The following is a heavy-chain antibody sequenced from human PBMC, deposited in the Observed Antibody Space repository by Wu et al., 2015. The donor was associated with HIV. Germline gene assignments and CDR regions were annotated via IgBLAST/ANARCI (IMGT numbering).Heavy chain of an antibody. CDR3: ARRPGKLVGAPSRYFDL. D-gene: IGHD1-26*01. J-gene: IGHJ2*01. V-gene: IGHV4-34*01. CDR1: GGSFSGYY. Sequence: QVQLQQWGAGLLKPSETLSLTCAVYGGSFSGYYWSWIRQPPGKGLEWIGEINHSGSTNYNPSLKSRVTISVDTSKNQFSLKLSSVTAADTAVYYCARRPGKLVGAPSRYFDLWGLAPWSLSPQ. CDR2: INHSGST.